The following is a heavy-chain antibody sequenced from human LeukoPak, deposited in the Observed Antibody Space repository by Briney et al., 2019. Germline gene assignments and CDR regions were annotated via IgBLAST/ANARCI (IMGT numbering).Heavy chain of an antibody. CDR3: ARDPKFGELSHYWYFDL. J-gene: IGHJ2*01. D-gene: IGHD3-10*01. Sequence: GASVKVSCKASGYTFTSYGVSWVRQAPGQGLEWMGWIGAYNGNTNYAQKLQGRVTMTTDTSTSTAYMELRSLRSDDTAVYYCARDPKFGELSHYWYFDLWGRGTLVTVSS. CDR2: IGAYNGNT. CDR1: GYTFTSYG. V-gene: IGHV1-18*01.